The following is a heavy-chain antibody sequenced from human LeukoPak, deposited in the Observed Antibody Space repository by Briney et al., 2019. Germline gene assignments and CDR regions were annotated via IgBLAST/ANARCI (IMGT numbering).Heavy chain of an antibody. J-gene: IGHJ4*02. CDR2: IYYSGSS. V-gene: IGHV4-31*03. CDR1: GGSISSGGYY. D-gene: IGHD4-17*01. Sequence: SETLSLTRTLSGGSISSGGYYCSWIRQHPGEGLGWIGYIYYSGSSYYNPSLKSRVTISVDTSKNQFSLKLSSVTAADTAVYYCARGYGDSPYFDYWGQGTLVTVSS. CDR3: ARGYGDSPYFDY.